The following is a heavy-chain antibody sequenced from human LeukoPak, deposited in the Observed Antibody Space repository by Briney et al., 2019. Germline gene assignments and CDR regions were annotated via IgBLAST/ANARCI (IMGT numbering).Heavy chain of an antibody. V-gene: IGHV3-11*04. J-gene: IGHJ4*02. CDR3: ARVRRSRKSQIILDY. Sequence: GGSLRLSCAASGFTFSDYYMSWIRQAPGKGLEWVSYISSSGSTIYYADSVKGRFTISRDNAKNSLYLQMNSLRAEDTAVYYCARVRRSRKSQIILDYWGQGTLVTVSS. D-gene: IGHD1-14*01. CDR1: GFTFSDYY. CDR2: ISSSGSTI.